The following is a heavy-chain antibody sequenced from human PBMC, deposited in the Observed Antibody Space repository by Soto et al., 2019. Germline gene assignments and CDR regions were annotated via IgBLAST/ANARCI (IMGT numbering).Heavy chain of an antibody. D-gene: IGHD2-15*01. V-gene: IGHV3-64*01. CDR2: ISSNGGST. CDR1: GFTLSSYA. Sequence: PGGSLRLSCAASGFTLSSYAMHWVRQAPGKGLEYVSAISSNGGSTYYANSVKGRFTISRDNSKNTLYLQMGSLRAEDMAVYYCATALAATLKYYFDYWGQGTLVTVSS. CDR3: ATALAATLKYYFDY. J-gene: IGHJ4*02.